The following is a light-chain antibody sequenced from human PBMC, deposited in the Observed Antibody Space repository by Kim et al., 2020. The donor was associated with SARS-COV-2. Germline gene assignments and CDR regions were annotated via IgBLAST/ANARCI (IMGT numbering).Light chain of an antibody. CDR1: QGISTW. CDR3: QQTDSFPIT. V-gene: IGKV1-12*01. J-gene: IGKJ4*01. Sequence: ASVADRDTIACRASQGISTWLAWYQQKPGKAPNLLIYTASSLQSGVPSKCSGSVSGTDFTLTISSPRPQDFATYYCQQTDSFPITFGGGTKVDIK. CDR2: TAS.